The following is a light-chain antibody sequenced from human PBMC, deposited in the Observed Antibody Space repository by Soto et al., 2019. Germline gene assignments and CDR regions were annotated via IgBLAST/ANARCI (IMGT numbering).Light chain of an antibody. J-gene: IGKJ5*01. Sequence: EIVLTQSPATLALSPWERATLSCRASQSVSSYLAWYQQKPGQAPRLLIYDASNRATGIPARFSGSGSGTDFTLTISSLEPEDFAVYYCQQRSNCAITFGQGTRLEI. V-gene: IGKV3-11*01. CDR1: QSVSSY. CDR3: QQRSNCAIT. CDR2: DAS.